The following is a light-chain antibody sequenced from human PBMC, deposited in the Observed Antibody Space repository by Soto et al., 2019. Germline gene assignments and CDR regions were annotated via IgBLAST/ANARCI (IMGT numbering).Light chain of an antibody. J-gene: IGKJ1*01. CDR3: QQRSNWPGT. CDR2: DAS. V-gene: IGKV3-11*01. CDR1: QSVSSY. Sequence: ESVFAQSPAALSLSPGERATLSCRASQSVSSYLAWYQQKPGQAPRLLIYDASNRATGIPARFSGSGSGTDFTLTISSLEPEDFAVYYCQQRSNWPGTFGQGTKVDIK.